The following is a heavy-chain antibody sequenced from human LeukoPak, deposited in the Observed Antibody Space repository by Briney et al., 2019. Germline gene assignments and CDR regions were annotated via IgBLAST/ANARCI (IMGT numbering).Heavy chain of an antibody. J-gene: IGHJ3*02. CDR3: AREGYFDGAFDI. CDR1: GGSISSGDYY. V-gene: IGHV4-30-4*01. D-gene: IGHD3-9*01. CDR2: IYYSGST. Sequence: SQTLSLTCTVSGGSISSGDYYWSWIRQPPGKGLEWIGYIYYSGSTYYNPSLKSRVTISVDTSKNQFSLKLSSVTAADTPVYYCAREGYFDGAFDIWGHGTMVTVSS.